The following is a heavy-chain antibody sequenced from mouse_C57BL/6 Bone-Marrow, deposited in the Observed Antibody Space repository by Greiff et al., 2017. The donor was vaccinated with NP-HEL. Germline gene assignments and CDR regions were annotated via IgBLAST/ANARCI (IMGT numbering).Heavy chain of an antibody. CDR1: GFTFSDYY. J-gene: IGHJ1*03. CDR2: INYDGSST. CDR3: ARESNYFYWYFDV. Sequence: EVMLVESEGGLVQPGSSMKLSCTASGFTFSDYYMAWVRQVPEKGLEWVANINYDGSSTYYLDSLKSRFIISRDNAKNILYLQMSSLKSEDTATYYCARESNYFYWYFDVWGTGTTVTVSS. D-gene: IGHD2-1*01. V-gene: IGHV5-16*01.